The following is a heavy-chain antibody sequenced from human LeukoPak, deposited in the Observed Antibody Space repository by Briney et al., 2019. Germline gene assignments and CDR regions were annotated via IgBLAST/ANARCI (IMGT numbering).Heavy chain of an antibody. CDR2: ISSNGGST. Sequence: EGSLRLSCSASGFTFSSYAMHWVRQAPGKGLEYVSAISSNGGSTYYADSVKGRFTVSRDNSKNTLYLQMSSLRAEDTAVYYCALSREYHPLDGMDVWGQGTTVTVSS. J-gene: IGHJ6*02. CDR1: GFTFSSYA. CDR3: ALSREYHPLDGMDV. D-gene: IGHD2-2*01. V-gene: IGHV3-64D*06.